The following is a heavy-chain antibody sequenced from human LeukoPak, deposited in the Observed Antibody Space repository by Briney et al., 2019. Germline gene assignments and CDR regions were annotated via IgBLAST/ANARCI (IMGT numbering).Heavy chain of an antibody. Sequence: SETLSLTCTVSGGAISRYYWSWIRQPAGKGLEWIGRIYTSGSTNYNPSLKSRVTMSVDTSKNQFSLKRSSVTAADTAVYYCARGKKWELYFDYWGQGTLVTVSS. CDR3: ARGKKWELYFDY. CDR2: IYTSGST. J-gene: IGHJ4*02. CDR1: GGAISRYY. V-gene: IGHV4-4*07. D-gene: IGHD1-26*01.